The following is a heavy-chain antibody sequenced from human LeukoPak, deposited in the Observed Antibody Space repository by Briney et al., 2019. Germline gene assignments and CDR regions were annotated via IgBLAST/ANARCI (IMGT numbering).Heavy chain of an antibody. V-gene: IGHV3-9*01. D-gene: IGHD2-15*01. CDR3: AKDMRGSGGSGHFDY. Sequence: PGRSLRLSCAASGFTFDDYAMHWVRQAPGKGLERVSGISWNSGSIGYADSVKGRFTISRDNAKNSLYLQMNSLRAEDTALYYCAKDMRGSGGSGHFDYWGQGTLVTVSS. CDR1: GFTFDDYA. CDR2: ISWNSGSI. J-gene: IGHJ4*02.